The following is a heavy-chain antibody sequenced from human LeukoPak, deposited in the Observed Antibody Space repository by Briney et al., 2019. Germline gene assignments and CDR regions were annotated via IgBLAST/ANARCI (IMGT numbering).Heavy chain of an antibody. D-gene: IGHD1-1*01. J-gene: IGHJ3*02. CDR1: GFIFDDYA. Sequence: PGGSLRLSCAASGFIFDDYAIHWVRQAPGKGLEWVSGISWNSGSIGYADSVKGRFTISRENAKNSLYLQMNSLRAGDTAVYYCAREGTGDAFDIWGQGAMVTVSS. CDR3: AREGTGDAFDI. V-gene: IGHV3-9*01. CDR2: ISWNSGSI.